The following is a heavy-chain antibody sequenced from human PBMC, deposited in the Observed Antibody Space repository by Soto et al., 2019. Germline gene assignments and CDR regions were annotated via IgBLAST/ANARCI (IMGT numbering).Heavy chain of an antibody. D-gene: IGHD2-2*03. V-gene: IGHV1-3*01. CDR3: ARDGYCTSTSCRYYYDY. J-gene: IGHJ4*02. CDR1: GYSFTSYA. CDR2: VNADNGNT. Sequence: GASVKVSCKASGYSFTSYAMHWVRQAPGQRLEWMGWVNADNGNTKYSQKFQGRVTITRDTSASTVYMELSSLRSEDTAVYFCARDGYCTSTSCRYYYDYWGQGTLVTVSS.